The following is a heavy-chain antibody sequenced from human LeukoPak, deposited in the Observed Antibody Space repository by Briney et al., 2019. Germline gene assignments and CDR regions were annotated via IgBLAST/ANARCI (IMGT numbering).Heavy chain of an antibody. CDR1: GYTFTGYY. J-gene: IGHJ5*02. CDR2: INPNSGGT. V-gene: IGHV1-2*02. CDR3: ARGPGGWYGSYWFDP. Sequence: ASVKVSCKASGYTFTGYYMHWVRQAPGQGLEWRGWINPNSGGTNYAQKFQGRVTMTRDTSISTAYMELSRLRSDDTAVYYCARGPGGWYGSYWFDPWGQGTLVTVSS. D-gene: IGHD6-19*01.